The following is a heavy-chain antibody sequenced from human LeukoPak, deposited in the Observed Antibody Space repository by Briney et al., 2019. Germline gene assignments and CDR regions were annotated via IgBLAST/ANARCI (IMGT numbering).Heavy chain of an antibody. D-gene: IGHD3-3*01. V-gene: IGHV4-34*01. CDR3: ARVHYDFWSGYPTYAFDI. J-gene: IGHJ3*02. Sequence: PSETLSLTCAVYGGSFSGYYWSWIRQPPGKGLEWIGEINHSGSTNYNPSLKSRVTISVDTSKNQFSLKLSSVTAVDTAVYYCARVHYDFWSGYPTYAFDIWGQGTMVTVSS. CDR1: GGSFSGYY. CDR2: INHSGST.